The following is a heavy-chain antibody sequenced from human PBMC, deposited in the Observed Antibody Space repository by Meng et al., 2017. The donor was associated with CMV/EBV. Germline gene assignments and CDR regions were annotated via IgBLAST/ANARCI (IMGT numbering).Heavy chain of an antibody. CDR1: GGTFSSYA. CDR2: IIPILGIA. Sequence: SVKVSCKASGGTFSSYAISWVRQAPGQGLEWMGGIIPILGIANYAQKFQGRVTITADKSTSTAYMELSSLRSEDTAVYYCARWSSLTGTRGNWFDPWGQGTLVTVSS. J-gene: IGHJ5*02. CDR3: ARWSSLTGTRGNWFDP. V-gene: IGHV1-69*10. D-gene: IGHD1-7*01.